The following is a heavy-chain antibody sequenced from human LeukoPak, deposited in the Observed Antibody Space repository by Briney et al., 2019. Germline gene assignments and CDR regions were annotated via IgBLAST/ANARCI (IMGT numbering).Heavy chain of an antibody. CDR1: GFTFSTYW. J-gene: IGHJ4*01. CDR3: AKTSRGKSAYHSPFDY. D-gene: IGHD5-12*01. V-gene: IGHV3-7*05. CDR2: IKHDGSDK. Sequence: GGSLRLSCAASGFTFSTYWMSRVRQAPGKGLEWVANIKHDGSDKKYVDSVKGRFTISRDNPKNTLYLQMNSLRAGDTAIYYCAKTSRGKSAYHSPFDYWGEGTLVTVSS.